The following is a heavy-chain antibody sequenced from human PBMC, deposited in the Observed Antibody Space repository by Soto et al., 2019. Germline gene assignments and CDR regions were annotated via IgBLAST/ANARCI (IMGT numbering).Heavy chain of an antibody. J-gene: IGHJ4*02. CDR1: GYTFTSYG. CDR3: AAGDYDILTGYYFIDY. D-gene: IGHD3-9*01. CDR2: ISAYNGNT. V-gene: IGHV1-18*01. Sequence: ASVKVSCKASGYTFTSYGISWVRQAPGQGLEWMGWISAYNGNTNYAQKLQGRVTMTTDTSTSTAYMELSSLRSEDTAVYYCAAGDYDILTGYYFIDYWGQGTLVTVS.